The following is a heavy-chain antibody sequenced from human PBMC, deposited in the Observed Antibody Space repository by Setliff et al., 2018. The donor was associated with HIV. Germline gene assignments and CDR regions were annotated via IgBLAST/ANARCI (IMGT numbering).Heavy chain of an antibody. CDR2: INAGDGNT. V-gene: IGHV1-3*01. D-gene: IGHD6-19*01. Sequence: ASVKVSCKAFGYTFSTNAIHWVRQAPGQRLEWMGYINAGDGNTRYSEKLQGGVTITRDTSANTAYMELSSLRSEDTAVYYCARGSCSGCYLSDYWGLGTLVTVSS. J-gene: IGHJ4*02. CDR3: ARGSCSGCYLSDY. CDR1: GYTFSTNA.